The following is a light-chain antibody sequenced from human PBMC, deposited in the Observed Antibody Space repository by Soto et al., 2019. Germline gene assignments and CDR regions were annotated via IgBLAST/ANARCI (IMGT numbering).Light chain of an antibody. Sequence: ELTQPPSVSVAPGETATLTCGANDIGSKSVHWYQQKPGQAPVMVISYDSARPSGIPERFSGSNSGSTATLTISGVEAGDEADYFCQVWEGATDRPVFGGGTKLTVL. CDR2: YDS. CDR1: DIGSKS. V-gene: IGLV3-21*01. CDR3: QVWEGATDRPV. J-gene: IGLJ2*01.